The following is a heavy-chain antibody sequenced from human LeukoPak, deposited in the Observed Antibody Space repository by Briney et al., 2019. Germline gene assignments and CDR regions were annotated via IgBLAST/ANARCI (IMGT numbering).Heavy chain of an antibody. CDR2: IYYSGST. CDR3: ARSSGVRGVMSDY. J-gene: IGHJ4*02. Sequence: SETLSLTCTVSGGSISSSSYYWGWIRQPPGKGLEWIGSIYYSGSTYYNPSLKSRVTISVDTSNTQFPLKLSSVTAADTAVYYCARSSGVRGVMSDYWGQGTLVTVSS. CDR1: GGSISSSSYY. D-gene: IGHD3-10*01. V-gene: IGHV4-39*06.